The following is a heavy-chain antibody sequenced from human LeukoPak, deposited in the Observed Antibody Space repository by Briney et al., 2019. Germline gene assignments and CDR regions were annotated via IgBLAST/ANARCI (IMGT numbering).Heavy chain of an antibody. CDR2: INPNGGGT. Sequence: ASVKVSYKASVFTFTGYYMHWLRQAPGQGLEWMGWINPNGGGTDYAQKFQGRVTMTRDTTISMTYMELKWLRSDDTAVYYCARGDSSGWYSDYWGQGTLVTVSS. CDR3: ARGDSSGWYSDY. CDR1: VFTFTGYY. D-gene: IGHD6-19*01. J-gene: IGHJ4*02. V-gene: IGHV1-2*02.